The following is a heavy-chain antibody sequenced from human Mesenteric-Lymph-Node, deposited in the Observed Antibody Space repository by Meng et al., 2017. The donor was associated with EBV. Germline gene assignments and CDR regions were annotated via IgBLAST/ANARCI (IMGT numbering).Heavy chain of an antibody. J-gene: IGHJ4*02. V-gene: IGHV1-69*01. D-gene: IGHD5-24*01. Sequence: QVQLVQSGAEVKKPGASVKVSCKASGYTFTGYYMHWVRQAPGQGPEWMGGIIPLFGPPNYAQKFQGRVTIIADESTNTAYMELSSLRSEDTAVYYCARDRDAYNYYFDYWGQGTLVTVSS. CDR3: ARDRDAYNYYFDY. CDR2: IIPLFGPP. CDR1: GYTFTGYY.